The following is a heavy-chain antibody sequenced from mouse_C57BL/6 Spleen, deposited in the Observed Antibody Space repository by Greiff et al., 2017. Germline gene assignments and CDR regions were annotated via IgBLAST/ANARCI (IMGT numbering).Heavy chain of an antibody. CDR2: ISSGGDYI. CDR1: GFTFSSYA. CDR3: TREASYSNYDYAMDY. D-gene: IGHD2-5*01. V-gene: IGHV5-9-1*02. Sequence: EVMLVESGEGLVKPGGSLKLSCAASGFTFSSYAMSWVRQTPEKRLEWVAYISSGGDYIYYADTVKGLFTSPRDNARNTLYLQMSSLKSEDTAMYYCTREASYSNYDYAMDYWGQGTSVTVSS. J-gene: IGHJ4*01.